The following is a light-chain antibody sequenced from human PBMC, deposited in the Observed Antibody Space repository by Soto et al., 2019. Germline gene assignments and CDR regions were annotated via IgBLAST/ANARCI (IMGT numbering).Light chain of an antibody. V-gene: IGKV3-20*01. CDR1: QSVSNSY. CDR3: QQYGSSPT. CDR2: GAS. J-gene: IGKJ5*01. Sequence: EIVLTQSPGTLSLSPGERATLSCRASQSVSNSYLAWYQQKPGQAPRVLIYGASSRATGIPDRFSGSGSGTDFTLTISRLEPEDFAVYYCQQYGSSPTFGQGTRLEIK.